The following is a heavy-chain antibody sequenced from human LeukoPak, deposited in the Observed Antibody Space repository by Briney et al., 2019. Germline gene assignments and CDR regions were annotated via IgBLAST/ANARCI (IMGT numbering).Heavy chain of an antibody. J-gene: IGHJ4*02. V-gene: IGHV1-2*02. CDR2: INPNSGGT. CDR1: GYTFTGYY. CDR3: ARDPSYYYDSSGYYYRGDY. D-gene: IGHD3-22*01. Sequence: ASVKVSCKASGYTFTGYYMHWVRQTPGQGLEWMGWINPNSGGTNYAQKFQGRVTMTRDTSISTAYMELSRLRSDDTAVYYCARDPSYYYDSSGYYYRGDYWGQGTLVTVSS.